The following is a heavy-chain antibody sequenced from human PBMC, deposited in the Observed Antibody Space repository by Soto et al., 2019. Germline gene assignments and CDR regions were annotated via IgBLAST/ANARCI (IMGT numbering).Heavy chain of an antibody. CDR3: VRHGDRGGLICGVDV. CDR2: IFDSGTT. Sequence: QLQLQESGPGLVKPSETLSLTCIVSSGSISGSNYYWGWIRQPPGKGLEYIGSIFDSGTTLYNPSLISRATISVDTSKNQFSLRLSSVSAADTAVYYCVRHGDRGGLICGVDVWGQGTTVTVSS. J-gene: IGHJ6*02. CDR1: SGSISGSNYY. D-gene: IGHD3-16*02. V-gene: IGHV4-39*01.